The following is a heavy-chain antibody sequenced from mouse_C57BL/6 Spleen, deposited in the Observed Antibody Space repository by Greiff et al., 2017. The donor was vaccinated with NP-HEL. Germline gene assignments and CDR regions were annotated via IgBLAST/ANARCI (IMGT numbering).Heavy chain of an antibody. CDR3: ARWGYDGYYVRFAY. Sequence: VQLKQSGPELVKPGASVKIPCKASGYTFTDYNMDWVKQSHGKSLEWIGAINPNNGGTIYNQKFKGKATLTVDKSSSTAYMELRSLTSEDTAVYYCARWGYDGYYVRFAYWGQGTLVTVSA. J-gene: IGHJ3*01. CDR1: GYTFTDYN. V-gene: IGHV1-18*01. D-gene: IGHD2-3*01. CDR2: INPNNGGT.